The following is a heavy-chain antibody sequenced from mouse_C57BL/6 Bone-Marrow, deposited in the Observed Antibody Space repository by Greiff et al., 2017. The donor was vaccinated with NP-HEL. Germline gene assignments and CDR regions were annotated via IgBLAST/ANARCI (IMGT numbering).Heavy chain of an antibody. CDR2: IDPENGDT. CDR3: TIDSSGFHYAMDY. J-gene: IGHJ4*01. V-gene: IGHV14-4*01. CDR1: GFNIKDDY. Sequence: EVQLQQSGAELVRPGASVKLSCTASGFNIKDDYMHWVKQRPEQGLEWIGWIDPENGDTEYASKFQGKATITADTSSNTAYLQLSSLTSEDTAVYYCTIDSSGFHYAMDYWGQGTSVTVSS. D-gene: IGHD3-2*02.